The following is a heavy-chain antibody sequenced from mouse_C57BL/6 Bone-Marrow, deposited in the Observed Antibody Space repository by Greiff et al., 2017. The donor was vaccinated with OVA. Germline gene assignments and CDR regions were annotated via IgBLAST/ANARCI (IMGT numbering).Heavy chain of an antibody. Sequence: EVNLVESGGGLVKPGGSLKLSCAASGFTFSSYAMSWVRQTPEKRLEWVATISDGGSYTYYPDNVKGRFTISRDNAKNNLYLQMSHLKSEDTAMYYCAIDYDYDTMDYWGQGTSVTVSS. V-gene: IGHV5-4*01. CDR1: GFTFSSYA. CDR2: ISDGGSYT. J-gene: IGHJ4*01. D-gene: IGHD2-4*01. CDR3: AIDYDYDTMDY.